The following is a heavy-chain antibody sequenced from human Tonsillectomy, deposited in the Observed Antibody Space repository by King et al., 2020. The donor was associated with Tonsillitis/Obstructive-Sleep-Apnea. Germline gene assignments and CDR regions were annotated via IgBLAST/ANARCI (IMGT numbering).Heavy chain of an antibody. D-gene: IGHD6-6*01. V-gene: IGHV1-46*01. CDR2: INPSGGST. CDR3: AREEGIGHGGSSHDP. CDR1: GYTFTSYY. J-gene: IGHJ5*02. Sequence: VQLVESGAEVKKPGASVKVSCKASGYTFTSYYMHWVRQAPGQGLEWMGIINPSGGSTSYAQKFQGRVTMTRDTSTSTVYMERSSLRSEDTAVYYCAREEGIGHGGSSHDPWGQGTLVTVSS.